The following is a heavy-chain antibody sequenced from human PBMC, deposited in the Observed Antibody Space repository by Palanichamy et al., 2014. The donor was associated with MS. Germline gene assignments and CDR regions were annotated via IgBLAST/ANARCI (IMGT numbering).Heavy chain of an antibody. D-gene: IGHD1-26*01. CDR2: QTPSGGST. CDR1: GYTFTSYY. J-gene: IGHJ4*02. Sequence: QVQLVQSGAEVKKPGASVKVACKASGYTFTSYYLHWVRQAPWDKGLEWMGNNQTPSGGSTSYAQKFQGRVTMTRDTSTSTVYMELSSLRSEDAAVYYCARVGIMGGTTRYFDYWGQGTLVTVSS. CDR3: ARVGIMGGTTRYFDY. V-gene: IGHV1-46*01.